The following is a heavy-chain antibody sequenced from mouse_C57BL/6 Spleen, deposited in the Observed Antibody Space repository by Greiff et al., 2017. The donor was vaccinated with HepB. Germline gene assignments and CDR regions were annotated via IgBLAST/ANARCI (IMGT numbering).Heavy chain of an antibody. CDR2: ISDGGSYT. J-gene: IGHJ3*01. D-gene: IGHD1-1*01. Sequence: EVQVVESGGGLVKPGGSLKLSCAASGFTFSSYAMSWVRQTPEKRLEWVATISDGGSYTYYPDNVKGRFTISRDNAKNNLYLQMSHLKSEDTAMYYCARAPYDYGSEESWFAYWGQGTLVTVSA. CDR3: ARAPYDYGSEESWFAY. V-gene: IGHV5-4*01. CDR1: GFTFSSYA.